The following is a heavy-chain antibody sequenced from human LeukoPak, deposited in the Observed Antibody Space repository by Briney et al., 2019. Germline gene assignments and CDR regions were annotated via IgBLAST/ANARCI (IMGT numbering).Heavy chain of an antibody. D-gene: IGHD3-10*01. J-gene: IGHJ4*02. CDR3: AKDLGSGSYYDY. CDR1: GGSISSTSYY. Sequence: SETLSLTCTVSGGSISSTSYYWGWIRQPPGKGLEWIGTIYNSGSAHYNLSLKSRVTISVDTSKNQVSLKLNSVTAADTAVYYCAKDLGSGSYYDYWGQGTLVTVSS. CDR2: IYNSGSA. V-gene: IGHV4-39*02.